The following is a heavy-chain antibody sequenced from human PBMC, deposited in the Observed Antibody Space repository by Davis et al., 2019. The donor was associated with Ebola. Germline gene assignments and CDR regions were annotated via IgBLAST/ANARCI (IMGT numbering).Heavy chain of an antibody. J-gene: IGHJ4*02. Sequence: ASVKVSCQASGYRFTSYYIAWVRQAPGQGLEWMGWISGYNGKTDYAQIVQGRVSMTVDTSTSTAYMELRSLRSDDTALYFCARADPGDPEDYWGQGTVVTVSS. V-gene: IGHV1-18*01. CDR3: ARADPGDPEDY. CDR2: ISGYNGKT. CDR1: GYRFTSYY.